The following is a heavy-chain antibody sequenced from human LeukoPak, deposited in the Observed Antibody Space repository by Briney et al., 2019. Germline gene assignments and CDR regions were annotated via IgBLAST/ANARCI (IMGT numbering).Heavy chain of an antibody. Sequence: PSETLSLTCAVYGGSFSGYYWSWIRQPPGKGLEWIGEINHSGSTNYNPSLKSRVTISVDTSKNQFSLKLSSVTAADTAVYYCARGFGLERLDAFDIWGQGTMVTVSS. CDR2: INHSGST. D-gene: IGHD1-1*01. J-gene: IGHJ3*02. CDR1: GGSFSGYY. CDR3: ARGFGLERLDAFDI. V-gene: IGHV4-34*01.